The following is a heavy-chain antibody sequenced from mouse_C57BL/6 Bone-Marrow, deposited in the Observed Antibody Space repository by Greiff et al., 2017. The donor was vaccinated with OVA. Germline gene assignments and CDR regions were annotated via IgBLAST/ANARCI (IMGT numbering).Heavy chain of an antibody. Sequence: QVQLQQPGAELVRPGSSVKLSCKASGYTFTSYWMDWVKQRPGQGLEWIGNIYPSDSETHYNQKFKDKATLPVDKSSSTAYMQLSSLTSEDSAVSFCARGRAYVGYYAYFDFWGQGPTLTVSS. V-gene: IGHV1-61*01. CDR3: ARGRAYVGYYAYFDF. CDR2: IYPSDSET. CDR1: GYTFTSYW. J-gene: IGHJ2*01. D-gene: IGHD2-3*01.